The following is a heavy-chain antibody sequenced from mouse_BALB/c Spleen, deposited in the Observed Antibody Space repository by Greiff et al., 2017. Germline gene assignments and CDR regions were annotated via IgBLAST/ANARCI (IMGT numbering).Heavy chain of an antibody. CDR1: GFTFTDYY. CDR3: ARDGRLRYFDY. V-gene: IGHV7-3*02. CDR2: IRNKANGYTT. Sequence: EVNVVESGGGLVQPGGSLRLSCATSGFTFTDYYMSWVRQPPGKALEWLGFIRNKANGYTTEYSASVKGRFTISRDNSQSILYLQMNTLRAEDSATYYCARDGRLRYFDYWGQGTTLTVSS. J-gene: IGHJ2*01. D-gene: IGHD3-2*02.